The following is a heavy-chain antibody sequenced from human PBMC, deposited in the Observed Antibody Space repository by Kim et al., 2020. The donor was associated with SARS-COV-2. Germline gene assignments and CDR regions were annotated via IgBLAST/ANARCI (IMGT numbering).Heavy chain of an antibody. CDR3: AGRLDY. Sequence: SSSSTIYYADSVKGRFTISRDNAKNSLYLQMNSLRVEDTAVYYCAGRLDYWGQGTLVTVSS. V-gene: IGHV3-48*01. J-gene: IGHJ4*02. CDR2: SSSSTI.